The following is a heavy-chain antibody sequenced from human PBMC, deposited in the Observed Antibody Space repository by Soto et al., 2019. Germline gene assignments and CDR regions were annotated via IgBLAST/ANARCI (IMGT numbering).Heavy chain of an antibody. CDR3: ARGRRQYYFDY. J-gene: IGHJ4*02. CDR1: GYRFTNYW. Sequence: PGESLKISCKGSGYRFTNYWIGWVRQMLGKGLEWMGIIYPGDSDTRYSPSFQGQVTISADKSINTAYLQMNSLRAEDTAVYYCARGRRQYYFDYWGQGTLVTVSS. V-gene: IGHV5-51*01. CDR2: IYPGDSDT.